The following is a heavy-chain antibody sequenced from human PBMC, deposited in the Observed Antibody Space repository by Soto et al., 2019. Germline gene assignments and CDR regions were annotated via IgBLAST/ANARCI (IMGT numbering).Heavy chain of an antibody. CDR1: GFTFNSYG. Sequence: QVQLVESGGGVVQPGRSLRLSCAASGFTFNSYGMHRVRQAPGKGLEWVAIISYDGSNKYYADSVKGRFTISRDNSKNTGSLQMNSLRAEDTAVYYCAKPAPGFLMAVWGQGTTVTVSS. J-gene: IGHJ6*02. D-gene: IGHD3-10*01. CDR2: ISYDGSNK. CDR3: AKPAPGFLMAV. V-gene: IGHV3-30*18.